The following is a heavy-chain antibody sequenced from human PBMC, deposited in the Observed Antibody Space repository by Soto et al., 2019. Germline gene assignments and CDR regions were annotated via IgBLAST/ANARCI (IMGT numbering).Heavy chain of an antibody. CDR3: AKKGVDIVVPDY. V-gene: IGHV3-23*01. CDR2: ISGSGGST. J-gene: IGHJ4*02. Sequence: GGSLRLSCAASGFAFSSYAMSWVRQAPGKGLEWVSAISGSGGSTYYADSVKGRFTISRDNSKNTLYLQMNSLRAEDTAVYYCAKKGVDIVVPDYWGQGTLVTVSS. CDR1: GFAFSSYA. D-gene: IGHD5-12*01.